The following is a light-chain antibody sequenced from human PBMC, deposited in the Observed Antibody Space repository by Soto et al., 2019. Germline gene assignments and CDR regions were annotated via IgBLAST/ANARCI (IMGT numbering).Light chain of an antibody. CDR1: QSVNNRD. J-gene: IGKJ1*01. CDR2: GAS. CDR3: QHYGSSPT. V-gene: IGKV3-20*01. Sequence: ETVLTQSPGTLSLSPGERATLSCRASQSVNNRDLAWHQQKPGQPPRLLIYGASNRATGIPDRFSGSGTGTDFTLTISRLEPEDFAVYYCQHYGSSPTFGQGIKVEIK.